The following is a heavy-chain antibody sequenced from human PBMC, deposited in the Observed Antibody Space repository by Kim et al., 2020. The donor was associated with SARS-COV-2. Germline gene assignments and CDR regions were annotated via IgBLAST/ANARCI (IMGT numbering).Heavy chain of an antibody. CDR1: GFTLSDCY. CDR2: ISSRGSNT. CDR3: ARGNYWNAGAVDA. V-gene: IGHV3-11*01. D-gene: IGHD1-1*01. Sequence: GGSLRLSCAASGFTLSDCYMSWIRQAPGKGLEWVSYISSRGSNTDYAASVKGRFTISRDSAKNSLYLQMNNLRAEDTAVYYCARGNYWNAGAVDAWGQGTLVTVSS. J-gene: IGHJ5*02.